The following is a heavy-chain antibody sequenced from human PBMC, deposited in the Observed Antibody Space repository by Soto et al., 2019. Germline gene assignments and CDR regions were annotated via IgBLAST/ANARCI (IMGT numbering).Heavy chain of an antibody. CDR3: AKDRSGGSRVYGMDV. CDR1: GGTFSSYA. V-gene: IGHV3-23*01. Sequence: WGSLRLCWAAAGGTFSSYAMSCVLQAPGKGLEWVSAISTSGGSTYYADSVKGRFTISRDNSKNTLYLQMNSLRAEDTAVYYCAKDRSGGSRVYGMDVWGQGTTVTVSS. D-gene: IGHD2-15*01. J-gene: IGHJ6*02. CDR2: ISTSGGST.